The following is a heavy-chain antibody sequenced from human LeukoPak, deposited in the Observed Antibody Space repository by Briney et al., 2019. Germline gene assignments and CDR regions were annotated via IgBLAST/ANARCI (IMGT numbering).Heavy chain of an antibody. Sequence: GGSLRLSCAASGFTFSDYWLSWVRQAPGKGLEWVANIKQDGTERNYVDSVKGRFTISRDNTKNSLSLQLNGLRAEDTAVYYCARDGTAAGLYFDLWGQGTLVTVSS. J-gene: IGHJ4*01. CDR2: IKQDGTER. CDR3: ARDGTAAGLYFDL. V-gene: IGHV3-7*01. D-gene: IGHD6-13*01. CDR1: GFTFSDYW.